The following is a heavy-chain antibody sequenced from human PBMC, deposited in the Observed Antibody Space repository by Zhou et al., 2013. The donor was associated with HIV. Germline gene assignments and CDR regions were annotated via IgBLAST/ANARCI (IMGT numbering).Heavy chain of an antibody. Sequence: QVQLVQSGAEVKKPGSSVKVSCKASGGTFSSYAISWVRQAPGQGLEWMGGIIPIFGTANYAQKFQGRVTITTDESTSTAYMELSSLRSEDTAVYYCARVNSYGKRNTNYYYYYMDVWGKGTTVTVSS. D-gene: IGHD5-18*01. V-gene: IGHV1-69*05. CDR3: ARVNSYGKRNTNYYYYYMDV. J-gene: IGHJ6*03. CDR2: IIPIFGTA. CDR1: GGTFSSYA.